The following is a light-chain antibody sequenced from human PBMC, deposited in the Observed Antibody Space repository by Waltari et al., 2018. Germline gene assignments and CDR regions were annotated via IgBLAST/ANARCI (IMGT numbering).Light chain of an antibody. Sequence: QLVLTQSPSASASLGASVKLTCTLSSGHRSNVIAWHQQQPEKGPRYLMKVHSDGSHSKGDKIPDRFSGSSSGAEHYLTISSLQSEDEADYYCQIGGHGTWVFGGGTKLTVL. CDR1: SGHRSNV. J-gene: IGLJ3*02. V-gene: IGLV4-69*01. CDR2: VHSDGSH. CDR3: QIGGHGTWV.